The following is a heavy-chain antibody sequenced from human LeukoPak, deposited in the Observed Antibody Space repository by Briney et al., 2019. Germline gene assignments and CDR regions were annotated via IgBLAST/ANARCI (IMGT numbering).Heavy chain of an antibody. CDR2: IYSGDNT. CDR1: GFTVSSNY. D-gene: IGHD3-10*01. Sequence: AGSLRLSCAASGFTVSSNYMSWVRQAPRKGLEGVSIIYSGDNTYYADYLKRRFTIYRDNSRYTVYLQMNSLRAEDTAVYYCASLWAGNYWGQGDLVTVSS. V-gene: IGHV3-53*01. CDR3: ASLWAGNY. J-gene: IGHJ4*02.